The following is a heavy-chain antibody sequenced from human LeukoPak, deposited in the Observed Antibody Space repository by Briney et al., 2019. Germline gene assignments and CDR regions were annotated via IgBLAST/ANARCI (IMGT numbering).Heavy chain of an antibody. CDR1: GGSFSGYY. V-gene: IGHV4-34*01. Sequence: KASETLSLTCAVYGGSFSGYYWSWIRQPPGKGLEWIGEINHSGSTNYNPSLKSRVTISVDTSKNQFSLKLSSVTAADTAVYYCARGLGRWAMATRNWFDPWGQGTLVTVSS. CDR2: INHSGST. J-gene: IGHJ5*02. CDR3: ARGLGRWAMATRNWFDP. D-gene: IGHD5-18*01.